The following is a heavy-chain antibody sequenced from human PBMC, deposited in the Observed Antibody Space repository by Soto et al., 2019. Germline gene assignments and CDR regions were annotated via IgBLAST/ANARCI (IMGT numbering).Heavy chain of an antibody. CDR3: ARYGEDDAFDI. Sequence: QVQLVQSGAEVKKPGSSVKVSCKASGGTFSSYTISWVRQAPGQGLEWMGRIIPILGIANYAQKFQGRVTITEDKSTRTAYMELSSLRSEDTAVYYCARYGEDDAFDIWGKGTKVTVSS. D-gene: IGHD4-17*01. CDR1: GGTFSSYT. J-gene: IGHJ3*02. CDR2: IIPILGIA. V-gene: IGHV1-69*02.